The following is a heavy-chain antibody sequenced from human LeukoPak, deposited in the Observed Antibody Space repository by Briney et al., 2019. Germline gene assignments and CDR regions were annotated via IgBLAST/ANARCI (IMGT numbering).Heavy chain of an antibody. CDR1: GFTFDDYG. J-gene: IGHJ4*02. D-gene: IGHD3-22*01. CDR3: ARDVSSGYYYAYFDY. Sequence: GGSLRLSCAASGFTFDDYGMSWVRQAPGKGLEWVSGINWNGGSTGYADSVKGRFTISRDNAKNSLYLQMNSLRAEDTALYYCARDVSSGYYYAYFDYWGQGTLVTVSS. V-gene: IGHV3-20*04. CDR2: INWNGGST.